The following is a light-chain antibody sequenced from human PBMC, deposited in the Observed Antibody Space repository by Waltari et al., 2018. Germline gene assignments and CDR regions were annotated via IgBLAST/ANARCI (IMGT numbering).Light chain of an antibody. Sequence: DIQMTQSPASLSASLRDRVIIPCRASQSIGTYVNWYQRKPGEAPELLIHAASSLQSGVPSRFSGSGSGTDFTLTISSLQPEDFATYYCQQTYSMPATFGGGTKVEIK. J-gene: IGKJ4*01. CDR2: AAS. CDR1: QSIGTY. CDR3: QQTYSMPAT. V-gene: IGKV1-39*01.